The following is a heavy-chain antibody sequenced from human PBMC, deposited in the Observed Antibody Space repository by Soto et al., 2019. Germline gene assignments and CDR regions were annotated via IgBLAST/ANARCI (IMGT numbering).Heavy chain of an antibody. CDR3: ARAALVPAAYNWFDP. J-gene: IGHJ5*02. CDR2: IYYSGST. D-gene: IGHD2-2*01. V-gene: IGHV4-31*03. Sequence: PSETLSLTCTVSGGSISSGGYYWSWIRQHPGKGLEWIGYIYYSGSTYYNPSLKSRVTISVDTSKNQFSLKLSSVTAADTAVYYCARAALVPAAYNWFDPWGQGTLVTVSS. CDR1: GGSISSGGYY.